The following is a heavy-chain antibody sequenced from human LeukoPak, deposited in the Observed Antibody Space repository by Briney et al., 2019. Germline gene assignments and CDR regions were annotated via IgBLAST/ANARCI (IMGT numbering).Heavy chain of an antibody. CDR2: IYTSGST. CDR3: ARLTRYCSSTSCYTFVDY. J-gene: IGHJ4*02. V-gene: IGHV4-4*09. D-gene: IGHD2-2*02. CDR1: GGSISSYY. Sequence: PSETLSLTCTVSGGSISSYYWSWIRQPPGKGLEWIGYIYTSGSTNYNPSLKSRVTISVDTSKNQFSLKLISVTAADTAVYYCARLTRYCSSTSCYTFVDYWGQGTLVTVSS.